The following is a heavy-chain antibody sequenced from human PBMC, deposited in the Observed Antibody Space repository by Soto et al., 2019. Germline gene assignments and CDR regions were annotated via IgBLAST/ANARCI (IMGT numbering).Heavy chain of an antibody. CDR3: ARDTHYDYFCESYRSDAFAF. Sequence: EVQLVESGGGLVQPGGSLRLSCAASGFTVSSNYMSWVRQAPGKGLEWESVIYSGGSTYYADSVKGRYTISRDNSKTSRYLQTNSLRGEDTAVYYCARDTHYDYFCESYRSDAFAFWGEEAMVTVTS. V-gene: IGHV3-66*01. D-gene: IGHD3-16*02. J-gene: IGHJ3*01. CDR2: IYSGGST. CDR1: GFTVSSNY.